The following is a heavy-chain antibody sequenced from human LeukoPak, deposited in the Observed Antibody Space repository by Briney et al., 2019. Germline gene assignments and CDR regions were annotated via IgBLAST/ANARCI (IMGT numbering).Heavy chain of an antibody. CDR1: GGPISSYY. CDR2: IYYSGST. CDR3: ARVGRSPHLPDY. J-gene: IGHJ4*02. Sequence: SETLSLTCTVSGGPISSYYWSWIRQPPGKGLEWIGYIYYSGSTNYNPSLKSRVTISVDTSKNQFSLKLSSVTAADTAVYYCARVGRSPHLPDYWGQGTLVTVSS. D-gene: IGHD2-15*01. V-gene: IGHV4-59*01.